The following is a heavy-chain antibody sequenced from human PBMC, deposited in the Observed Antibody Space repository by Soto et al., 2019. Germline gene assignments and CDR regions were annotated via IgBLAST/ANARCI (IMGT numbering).Heavy chain of an antibody. CDR2: IIPIFGTA. D-gene: IGHD6-13*01. J-gene: IGHJ6*02. CDR1: GGTFSSYA. Sequence: QVQLVQSGAEVKKPGSSVKVSCKASGGTFSSYAISWVRQAPGQGLEWMGGIIPIFGTANYAQKFQGRVTISADESTSTDYMELSSLRAEDTAVYYCARDRSSWYDPNSAVGSGYYYYGMDVWGQGTTVTVSS. CDR3: ARDRSSWYDPNSAVGSGYYYYGMDV. V-gene: IGHV1-69*01.